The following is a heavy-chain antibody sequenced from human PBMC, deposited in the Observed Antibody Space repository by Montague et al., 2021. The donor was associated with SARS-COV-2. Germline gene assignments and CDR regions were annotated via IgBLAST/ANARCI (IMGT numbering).Heavy chain of an antibody. V-gene: IGHV2-70*01. Sequence: PALVKPTQTLTLTCTFSGFSLSTSGMCVSWIRQPPGKALEWLALIDWDDDKYYSTSLKTRLTISKDTSKNQVVLTMTNMDPVGTATYYCARMRVVRGVIWVYGMDVWGQGTTVTVSS. J-gene: IGHJ6*02. D-gene: IGHD3-10*01. CDR2: IDWDDDK. CDR3: ARMRVVRGVIWVYGMDV. CDR1: GFSLSTSGMC.